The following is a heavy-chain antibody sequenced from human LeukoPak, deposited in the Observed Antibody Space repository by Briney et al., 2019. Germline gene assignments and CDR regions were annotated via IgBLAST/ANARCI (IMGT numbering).Heavy chain of an antibody. D-gene: IGHD3-16*01. Sequence: GGSLRLSCAASGFTFSTSWMSWVRQAPGKGLEWVANIKQDGSEKYYVDSVRGRFTISRDNAKNSLYLQMNSLRAEDTAVYYCARDKFGGTDYWGQGTLVTVSS. V-gene: IGHV3-7*01. J-gene: IGHJ4*02. CDR2: IKQDGSEK. CDR1: GFTFSTSW. CDR3: ARDKFGGTDY.